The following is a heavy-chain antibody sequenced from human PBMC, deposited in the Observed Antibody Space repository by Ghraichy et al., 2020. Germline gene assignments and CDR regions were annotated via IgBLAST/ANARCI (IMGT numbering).Heavy chain of an antibody. CDR2: IGFRSIDT. Sequence: GGSLRLSCAASGFPFSSYAMTWVRQTPGKRLEWVSSIGFRSIDTHYLDSVKGRFTISRDNSKNTLFLQMNSLRVEDTAIYYCAKKGHTGTSFRWFDSWGQGTLVTVSS. CDR1: GFPFSSYA. D-gene: IGHD1-7*01. V-gene: IGHV3-23*01. J-gene: IGHJ5*01. CDR3: AKKGHTGTSFRWFDS.